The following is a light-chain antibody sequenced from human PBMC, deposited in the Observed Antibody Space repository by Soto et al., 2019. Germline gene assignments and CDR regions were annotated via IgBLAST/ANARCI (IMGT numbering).Light chain of an antibody. Sequence: QSVLTQPASVSGSPGQSVTISCTGTSSDVGNYSLVSWYQQHPGKAPKFLIFDVSKRPSGASDRFTGSKSGNTASLTISGPQAEDEADYYCCSFAGNSAYVFGSGTKVTVL. J-gene: IGLJ1*01. CDR1: SSDVGNYSL. CDR2: DVS. CDR3: CSFAGNSAYV. V-gene: IGLV2-23*02.